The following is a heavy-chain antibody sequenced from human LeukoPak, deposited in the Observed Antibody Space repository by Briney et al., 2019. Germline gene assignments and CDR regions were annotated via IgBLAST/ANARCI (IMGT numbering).Heavy chain of an antibody. CDR3: AKDIAAAGTGLDY. D-gene: IGHD6-13*01. J-gene: IGHJ4*02. CDR1: GFTFSSYA. Sequence: GGSLRLSCAASGFTFSSYAMSWVRQAPGKGLEWVSAISGSGGSTYYADSVKGRFTISRDNSKNTLYLQMNSLRAEDTAVYYRAKDIAAAGTGLDYWGQGTLVTVSS. CDR2: ISGSGGST. V-gene: IGHV3-23*01.